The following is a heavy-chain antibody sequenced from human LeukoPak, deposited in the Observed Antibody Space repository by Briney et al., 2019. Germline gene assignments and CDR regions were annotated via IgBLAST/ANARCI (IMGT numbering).Heavy chain of an antibody. Sequence: GGSLRLSCAASGFTFSSYSMNWVRQAPGKGLEWVSYISSSGSTIYYADSVKGRFTISRDNAKNSLYLQMNSLRAEDTAVYYCARMADSSGYYVYFDYWGQGTLVTVSS. CDR3: ARMADSSGYYVYFDY. D-gene: IGHD3-22*01. CDR1: GFTFSSYS. CDR2: ISSSGSTI. J-gene: IGHJ4*02. V-gene: IGHV3-48*04.